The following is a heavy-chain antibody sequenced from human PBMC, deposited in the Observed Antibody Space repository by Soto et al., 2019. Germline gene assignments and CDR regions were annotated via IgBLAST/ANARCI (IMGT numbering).Heavy chain of an antibody. CDR1: GYTLTELS. J-gene: IGHJ4*02. Sequence: QVQLVQSGAEVKKPGASVKVSCKVSGYTLTELSMHWVRQAPGKGLEWMGGFDPEDGETIYAQKFQGRVTMTEDTSTDTAYRELSSARSEDTAVYYCATRSWEPYYFDSWGQGTLVTVSS. V-gene: IGHV1-24*01. CDR2: FDPEDGET. D-gene: IGHD1-26*01. CDR3: ATRSWEPYYFDS.